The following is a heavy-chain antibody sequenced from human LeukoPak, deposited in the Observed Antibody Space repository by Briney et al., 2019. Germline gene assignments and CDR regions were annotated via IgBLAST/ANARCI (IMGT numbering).Heavy chain of an antibody. D-gene: IGHD3-16*02. J-gene: IGHJ4*02. V-gene: IGHV4-34*01. CDR2: INHSGST. Sequence: SETLSLTCAVYGVSFSGYYWSWIRQPPGKGLEWIGEINHSGSTNYNPSLKSRVTISVDTSKNQFSLKLSSVTAADTAVYYCARTSYDYVWGSYRPLYYFDYWGQGTLVTVSS. CDR1: GVSFSGYY. CDR3: ARTSYDYVWGSYRPLYYFDY.